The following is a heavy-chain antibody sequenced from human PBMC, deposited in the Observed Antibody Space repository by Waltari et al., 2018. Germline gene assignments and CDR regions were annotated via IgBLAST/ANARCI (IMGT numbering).Heavy chain of an antibody. CDR2: INPSGGST. D-gene: IGHD3-10*01. CDR3: TPITMAPAAFDAFDI. J-gene: IGHJ3*02. V-gene: IGHV1-46*01. CDR1: GYTFTSYY. Sequence: QVQLVQSGAEVKKPGASVKVSCKASGYTFTSYYMHWVRQAPGQGLEWMGIINPSGGSTSYAQKFQGRVTMTRDTSTSTVYMELSSLRSEDTAVYYCTPITMAPAAFDAFDIWGQGTMVTVSS.